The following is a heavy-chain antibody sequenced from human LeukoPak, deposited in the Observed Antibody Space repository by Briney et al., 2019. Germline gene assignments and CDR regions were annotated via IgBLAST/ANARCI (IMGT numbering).Heavy chain of an antibody. CDR3: AKDRQGFGFGEQLDYYYMDV. J-gene: IGHJ6*03. CDR1: GFTFTGYA. D-gene: IGHD3-10*01. CDR2: ISGSGGRT. V-gene: IGHV3-23*01. Sequence: GGSLRLSCAASGFTFTGYAMSWVRQVPGEGLEWVSAISGSGGRTYYADSVKGRFTISRDNSKNTLYLQMNSLRAEDTAVYYCAKDRQGFGFGEQLDYYYMDVCGKGTTVTVSS.